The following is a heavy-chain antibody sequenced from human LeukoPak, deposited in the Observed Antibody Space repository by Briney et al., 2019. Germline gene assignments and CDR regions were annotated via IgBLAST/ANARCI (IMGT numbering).Heavy chain of an antibody. Sequence: GGSLRLSCAASGFTFSSYSMNWVRQAPGKGLEWVSSISSSSSYIYYADSVKGRFTISRDNAKNSLYLQMSSLRAEDTAVYYCARGSNYYGSGSYYPSSYYYYMDVWGKGTTVTVSS. D-gene: IGHD3-10*01. CDR1: GFTFSSYS. CDR2: ISSSSSYI. CDR3: ARGSNYYGSGSYYPSSYYYYMDV. V-gene: IGHV3-21*01. J-gene: IGHJ6*03.